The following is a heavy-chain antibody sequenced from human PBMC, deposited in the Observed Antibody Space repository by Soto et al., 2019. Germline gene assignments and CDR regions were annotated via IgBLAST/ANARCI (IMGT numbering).Heavy chain of an antibody. CDR2: ISAYKGNT. V-gene: IGHV1-18*04. CDR1: GYTFTSYD. J-gene: IGHJ6*02. CDR3: ARGSGSSLIGMDV. Sequence: QVQLVQSGAEVQKPGASVKVSCKASGYTFTSYDMSWVRQAPGQGLEWMGWISAYKGNTNYARKLQGRVTLTTDTSASTAYMELRSLRSDDTAVYYCARGSGSSLIGMDVWRQGPTVTVSS. D-gene: IGHD3-10*01.